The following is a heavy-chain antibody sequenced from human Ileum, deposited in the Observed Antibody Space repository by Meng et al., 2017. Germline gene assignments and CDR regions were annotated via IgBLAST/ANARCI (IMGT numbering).Heavy chain of an antibody. Sequence: QVKLEALGPGRVEPAGTLSLTGAVSGRSISSSDWWSWVRQPPGKGLEWIAEMNLCGRPNYNPSLKSRVTMSVDKSNDHLSLQLTSVTAADTAVYYRAHIFDSWGQGTLVTVSS. V-gene: IGHV4-4*02. J-gene: IGHJ4*02. CDR2: MNLCGRP. CDR1: GRSISSSDW. CDR3: AHIFDS.